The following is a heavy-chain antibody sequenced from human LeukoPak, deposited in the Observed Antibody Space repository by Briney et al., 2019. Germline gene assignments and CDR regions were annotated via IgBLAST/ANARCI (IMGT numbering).Heavy chain of an antibody. J-gene: IGHJ4*02. Sequence: ASVKVSCKASGYTFTGYYMHWVRQAPGQGLQWMGWINPKSGGTKYAQKFQGRVTMTRDTSISTAYMELSRLRSDDTAVYYCAIDWGSSSSVDYWGQGTLVTVSS. CDR1: GYTFTGYY. D-gene: IGHD6-6*01. V-gene: IGHV1-2*02. CDR2: INPKSGGT. CDR3: AIDWGSSSSVDY.